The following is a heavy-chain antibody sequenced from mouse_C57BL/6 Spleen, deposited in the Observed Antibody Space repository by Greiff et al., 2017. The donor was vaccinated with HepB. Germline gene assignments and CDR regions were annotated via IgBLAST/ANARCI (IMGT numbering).Heavy chain of an antibody. CDR1: GYTFTSYW. V-gene: IGHV1-5*01. CDR2: IYPGNSDT. CDR3: TRSYYGSSYDAMDY. Sequence: VQLQQSGTVLARPGASVKMSCKTSGYTFTSYWMHWVKQRPGQGLEWIGAIYPGNSDTSYNQKFKGEAKLTAVTSASTAYMELSSLTNEDSAVYYCTRSYYGSSYDAMDYWGQGTSVTVSS. D-gene: IGHD1-1*01. J-gene: IGHJ4*01.